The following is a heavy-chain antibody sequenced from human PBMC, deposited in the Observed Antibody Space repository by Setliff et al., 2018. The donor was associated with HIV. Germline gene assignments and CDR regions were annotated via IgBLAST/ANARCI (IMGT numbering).Heavy chain of an antibody. CDR1: GFSISSDGFY. D-gene: IGHD3-22*01. J-gene: IGHJ4*02. CDR3: GGNGYYSIDY. Sequence: TLSLTCTLSGFSISSDGFYWNWIRQRPGKGLEWIGEIYHSGSTHYNPSLQSRVTISVDKSKSQFSLKLNSVTAADTAVYYCGGNGYYSIDYWGQGTLVTVSS. CDR2: IYHSGST. V-gene: IGHV4-31*09.